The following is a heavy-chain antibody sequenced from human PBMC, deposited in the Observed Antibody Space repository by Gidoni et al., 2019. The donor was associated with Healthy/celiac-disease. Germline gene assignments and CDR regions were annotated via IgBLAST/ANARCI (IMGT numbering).Heavy chain of an antibody. CDR1: GGTFSSYA. CDR3: ARGYDYVWGSYRNFDY. CDR2: IIPIFGTA. D-gene: IGHD3-16*02. J-gene: IGHJ4*02. V-gene: IGHV1-69*01. Sequence: QVQLVQSGAEVKKPGSSVQVSCKASGGTFSSYAISWVRPAPGQGLEWMGGIIPIFGTANYAQKFQGRVTITADESTSTAYMELSSLRSEDTAVYYCARGYDYVWGSYRNFDYWGQGTLVTVSS.